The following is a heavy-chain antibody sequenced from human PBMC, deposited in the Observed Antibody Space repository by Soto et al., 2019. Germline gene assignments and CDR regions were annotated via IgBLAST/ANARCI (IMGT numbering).Heavy chain of an antibody. CDR1: GASFAAYY. V-gene: IGHV4-34*01. CDR3: ARGYYFDSSGFFYSQFYAMDV. J-gene: IGHJ6*02. D-gene: IGHD3-22*01. Sequence: SETLSLTCTVSGASFAAYYWTWVRQPPGKGLEWIGEISHTGSANYNPSLQSRVTISAVTSKSQFSLKLTSVTAADTAVYYCARGYYFDSSGFFYSQFYAMDVWGQGATVTVSS. CDR2: ISHTGSA.